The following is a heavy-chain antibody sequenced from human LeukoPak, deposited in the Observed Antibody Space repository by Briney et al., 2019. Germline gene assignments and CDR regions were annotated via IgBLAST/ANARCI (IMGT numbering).Heavy chain of an antibody. CDR2: IYTSGST. CDR1: GGSNSSGSYY. Sequence: TSQTLSLTCTVSGGSNSSGSYYWSCIRQPAGKGLEWIGRIYTSGSTNYNPSLKSRVTISVDTSKNQFSLKLSSVTAADTAVYYCARETSQKGAHYMDVWGKGTTVTISS. D-gene: IGHD3-16*01. CDR3: ARETSQKGAHYMDV. V-gene: IGHV4-61*02. J-gene: IGHJ6*03.